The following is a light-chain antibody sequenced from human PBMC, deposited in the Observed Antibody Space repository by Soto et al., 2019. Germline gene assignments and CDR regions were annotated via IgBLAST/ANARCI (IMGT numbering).Light chain of an antibody. J-gene: IGKJ5*01. CDR1: QDMSNY. V-gene: IGKV1-33*01. CDR3: QQYSHLIT. Sequence: DIQMTQSPSSLSASVGDRVSITCQASQDMSNYLNWYQQKLGKAPKLLIYDASNLETGVPSRFSGSGSGTDFTFTISSLQPEDIATYYCQQYSHLITFGQGTRLEI. CDR2: DAS.